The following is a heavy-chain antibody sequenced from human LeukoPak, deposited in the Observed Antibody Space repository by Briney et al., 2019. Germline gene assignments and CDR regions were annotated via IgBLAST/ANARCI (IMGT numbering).Heavy chain of an antibody. V-gene: IGHV6-1*01. Sequence: SQTLSLTCAISGDIVSSNSATWNWIRQSPSRGLEWLGRTYYRSTWYNDYAVSVRGRITVNPDTSKNQFSLHLNSVTPEDTAVYYCARRLTQYDCFDPWGQGILVTVSS. CDR1: GDIVSSNSAT. D-gene: IGHD2-2*01. J-gene: IGHJ5*02. CDR3: ARRLTQYDCFDP. CDR2: TYYRSTWYN.